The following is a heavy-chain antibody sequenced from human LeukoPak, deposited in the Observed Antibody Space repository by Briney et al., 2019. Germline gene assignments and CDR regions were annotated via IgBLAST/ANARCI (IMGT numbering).Heavy chain of an antibody. J-gene: IGHJ4*01. CDR2: IIPLSGTA. CDR3: ARGPRDGYSLMPYYFDY. V-gene: IGHV1-69*05. D-gene: IGHD5-24*01. CDR1: GGTFSSYA. Sequence: GSSVRVSCKASGGTFSSYAVSWLRQAPGQGLEWMGGIIPLSGTAKYAERFQGRVTFTTDEPTTTVYMDMTTLRSEGTAVYFCARGPRDGYSLMPYYFDYWGHGTRVIVSS.